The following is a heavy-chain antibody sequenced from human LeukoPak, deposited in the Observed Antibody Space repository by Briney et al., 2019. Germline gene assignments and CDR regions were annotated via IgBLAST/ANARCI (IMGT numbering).Heavy chain of an antibody. V-gene: IGHV3-7*01. J-gene: IGHJ5*02. CDR2: IKQDGSEK. CDR1: GFTFSTYA. Sequence: PGGSLRLSCAASGFTFSTYAMSWVRLAPGRGLEWVANIKQDGSEKYYVNSVKGRFTISRDNAKNSLYLQMNSLRAEDTAVYYCARGPHDYGNWFDPWGQGTLVTVSS. CDR3: ARGPHDYGNWFDP. D-gene: IGHD4-17*01.